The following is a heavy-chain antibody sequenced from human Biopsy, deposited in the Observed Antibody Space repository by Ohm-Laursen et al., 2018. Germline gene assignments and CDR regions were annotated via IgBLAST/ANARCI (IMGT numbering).Heavy chain of an antibody. CDR1: GDSITSGPEN. D-gene: IGHD6-19*01. J-gene: IGHJ4*02. Sequence: GTLSLTCTVSGDSITSGPENWSWIRQSPGQGLEYIGFIYSGGNTNYNPSLKNRVTMSVDTSKNQFYLKLYSVTAADTAVYYCARGRRTSGWPYFDNWGQGALAIVSP. V-gene: IGHV4-61*01. CDR2: IYSGGNT. CDR3: ARGRRTSGWPYFDN.